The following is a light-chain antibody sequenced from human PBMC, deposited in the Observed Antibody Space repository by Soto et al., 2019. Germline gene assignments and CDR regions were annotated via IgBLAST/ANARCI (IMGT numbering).Light chain of an antibody. CDR1: SGDVGTYDY. V-gene: IGLV2-14*03. CDR2: DVS. Sequence: QSVLTQPASVSGSLGQSITISCTGTSGDVGTYDYVSWYQQHPGKPPKHMIFDVSSRHSGISTRFSGSKSGNTASLTISGLKAEDEADYYGNSYLTNTVAFGGGTQLTVL. J-gene: IGLJ2*01. CDR3: NSYLTNTVA.